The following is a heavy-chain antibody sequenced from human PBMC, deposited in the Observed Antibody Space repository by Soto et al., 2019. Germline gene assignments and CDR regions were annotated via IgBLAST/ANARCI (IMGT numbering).Heavy chain of an antibody. CDR3: ARDLWDSGWSFDY. V-gene: IGHV4-59*01. CDR2: IYYSGST. CDR1: GGSISSYY. Sequence: PSETLSLTCTVSGGSISSYYWSWIRQRPGKGLEWIGYIYYSGSTNYNPSLKSRVTISVDNSKNTLYLQLGSLRDDDMAVYYCARDLWDSGWSFDYWGLGTLVTVSS. J-gene: IGHJ4*02. D-gene: IGHD6-19*01.